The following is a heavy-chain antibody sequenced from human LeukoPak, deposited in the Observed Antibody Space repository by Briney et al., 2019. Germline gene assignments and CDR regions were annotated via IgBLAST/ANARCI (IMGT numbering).Heavy chain of an antibody. V-gene: IGHV3-7*01. CDR1: GFTFSSYW. CDR2: IKQDGSEK. CDR3: ARVKSGWFDT. D-gene: IGHD3-10*01. Sequence: TGGSLRLSCAVSGFTFSSYWMSWVRQAPGKGLEWVANIKQDGSEKYYVDSVKGRFTISRDNAKNSLYLQMNSLRAEDTAVYYCARVKSGWFDTWGQGTLVTISS. J-gene: IGHJ5*02.